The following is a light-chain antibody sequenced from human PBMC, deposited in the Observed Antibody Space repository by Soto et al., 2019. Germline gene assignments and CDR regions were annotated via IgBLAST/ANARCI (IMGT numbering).Light chain of an antibody. CDR3: HQYGSSPYT. CDR1: QSVSSSH. CDR2: GAS. Sequence: EIVLTQSPGTLSLSPGERATLSCRASQSVSSSHLAWYQQKPRQAPRLLIYGASYSATGIPDKFSDSGSGKDFTLTISRQEPEDFAMYYCHQYGSSPYTFGQGTKLEIK. J-gene: IGKJ2*01. V-gene: IGKV3-20*01.